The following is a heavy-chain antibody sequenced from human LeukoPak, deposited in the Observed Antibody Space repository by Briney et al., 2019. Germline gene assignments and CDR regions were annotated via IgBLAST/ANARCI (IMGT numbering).Heavy chain of an antibody. D-gene: IGHD3-10*01. CDR2: ISGSGGST. Sequence: GGSLRLSCAASGFTVSSNYMSWVRQAPGKGLEWVSAISGSGGSTYYADSVKGRFTISRDNSKNTLYLQMNSLRAEDTAVYYCARPDYYGSGRFDPWGQGTLVTVSS. CDR1: GFTVSSNY. V-gene: IGHV3-23*01. J-gene: IGHJ5*02. CDR3: ARPDYYGSGRFDP.